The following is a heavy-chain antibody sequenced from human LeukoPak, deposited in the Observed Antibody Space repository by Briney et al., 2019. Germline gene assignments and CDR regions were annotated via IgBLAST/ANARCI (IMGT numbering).Heavy chain of an antibody. D-gene: IGHD3-16*02. J-gene: IGHJ4*02. CDR3: ARGPPRYSPMDY. Sequence: GGSLRLSCAASGFSFSSYDMHWVRQAPGKGLEWVAIIWFDGSAKYYGDSVKGRFTISRDNSKNTLYLQMNSLRVEDTAVYYCARGPPRYSPMDYWGQGTLVTVSS. CDR2: IWFDGSAK. CDR1: GFSFSSYD. V-gene: IGHV3-33*01.